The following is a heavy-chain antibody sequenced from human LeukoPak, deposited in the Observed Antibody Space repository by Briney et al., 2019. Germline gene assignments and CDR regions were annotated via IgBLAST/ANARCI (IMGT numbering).Heavy chain of an antibody. CDR2: INPSGGST. J-gene: IGHJ4*02. Sequence: ASVKVSCKASGYTFTSYYMHWVRQAPRQGLEWMGIINPSGGSTSYAQKFQGRVTMTRDTSTSTVYMELSSLRSEDTAAYYCARDLHALRGSIAAGTLDYWGQGTLVTVSS. V-gene: IGHV1-46*01. D-gene: IGHD6-13*01. CDR1: GYTFTSYY. CDR3: ARDLHALRGSIAAGTLDY.